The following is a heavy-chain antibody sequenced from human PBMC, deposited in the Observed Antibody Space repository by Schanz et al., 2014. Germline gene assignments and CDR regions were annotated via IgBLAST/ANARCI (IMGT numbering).Heavy chain of an antibody. CDR3: AREKRRTEVVLDH. CDR2: VCYDGSKK. V-gene: IGHV3-33*01. J-gene: IGHJ4*02. CDR1: GFTFSSYG. Sequence: KLVESGGGVVQPGRSLRLSCAASGFTFSSYGMHWVRQVPGKGLEWVAVVCYDGSKKYYADSVKGRFTTSRDNSKNTMYLQMNSLRAEDTAVYYCAREKRRTEVVLDHWGQGTLVTVS.